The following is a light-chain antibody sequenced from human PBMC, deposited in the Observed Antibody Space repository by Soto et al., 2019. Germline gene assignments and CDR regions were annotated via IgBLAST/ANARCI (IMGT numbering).Light chain of an antibody. CDR1: QTVGNT. CDR2: GAS. J-gene: IGKJ1*01. CDR3: LHYKDWPRWT. V-gene: IGKV3-15*01. Sequence: EIVLTQSPATLSVSPGERATLSCRASQTVGNTLAWYQQQPGQTPRLLIYGASTTATGIPARFSGSGSGTEFTLTIDRLQSEDFAVYYCLHYKDWPRWTFGQGTKVEVK.